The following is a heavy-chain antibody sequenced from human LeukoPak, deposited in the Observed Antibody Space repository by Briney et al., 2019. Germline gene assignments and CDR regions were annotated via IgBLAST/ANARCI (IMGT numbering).Heavy chain of an antibody. V-gene: IGHV4-59*01. J-gene: IGHJ5*02. CDR3: ARDPRGGTSRDNWFDP. Sequence: SETLSLTCTVSGGSISSYYCSWIRQPPGKGLEWIGYIYYSGGTNYNPSLKSRVTISVDTSKNQFSLKLNSVTAADTAVYYCARDPRGGTSRDNWFDPWGQGTLVTVSS. CDR2: IYYSGGT. D-gene: IGHD1-1*01. CDR1: GGSISSYY.